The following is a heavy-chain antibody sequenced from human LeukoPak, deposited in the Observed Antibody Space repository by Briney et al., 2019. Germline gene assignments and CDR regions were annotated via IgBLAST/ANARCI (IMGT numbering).Heavy chain of an antibody. D-gene: IGHD3-22*01. CDR3: ARTPGSSDYRGYQYWYFDL. Sequence: GESLKISCQGSGYSFTSYWVAWVRQVPGKGLEWMGIIHPGNSDTRYSPSFQGQVTISDDKSITTAYLEWSSLKASDTAIYYCARTPGSSDYRGYQYWYFDLWGRGTLVTVSS. V-gene: IGHV5-51*01. J-gene: IGHJ2*01. CDR1: GYSFTSYW. CDR2: IHPGNSDT.